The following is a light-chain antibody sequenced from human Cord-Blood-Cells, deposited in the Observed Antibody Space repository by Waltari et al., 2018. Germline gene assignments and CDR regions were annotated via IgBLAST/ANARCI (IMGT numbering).Light chain of an antibody. J-gene: IGKJ1*01. V-gene: IGKV3-11*01. CDR1: QGVRSY. Sequence: ELVLTQSPATLSLSPWERATLSCRASQGVRSYLAWYQPKPGQAPRLLIYDASNRATGIPARFSGSGSGTDFTLTISSLEPEDFAVYYCQQRSNWPSWTFGQGTKVEIK. CDR3: QQRSNWPSWT. CDR2: DAS.